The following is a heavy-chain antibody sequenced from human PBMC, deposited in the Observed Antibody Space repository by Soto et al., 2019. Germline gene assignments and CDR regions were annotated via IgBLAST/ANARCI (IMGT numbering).Heavy chain of an antibody. CDR3: SHRLRYCTGGSCYSLPYVDS. CDR2: IFWDDDR. J-gene: IGHJ4*02. D-gene: IGHD2-15*01. V-gene: IGHV2-5*02. CDR1: GFSLSTTGVS. Sequence: QITLKESGPTLVKPTQTLTLTCTVSGFSLSTTGVSVGWIRQPPGKALEWLALIFWDDDRRYSPSLKSRLTIDNDTSKTLVVLTMTSMDPVDTATYYCSHRLRYCTGGSCYSLPYVDSWGQGTRVTVSS.